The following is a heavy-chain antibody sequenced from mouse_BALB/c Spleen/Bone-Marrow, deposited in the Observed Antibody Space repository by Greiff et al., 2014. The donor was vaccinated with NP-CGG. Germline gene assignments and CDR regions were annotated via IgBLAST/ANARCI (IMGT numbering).Heavy chain of an antibody. Sequence: EVQRVESGGGLVQPGGSRKLSCAASGFTFSSFGMHWVRQAPEKGLEWVAYISSGSSTIYYADTVKGRFTISRDNPKNTLFLQMTSLRSEDTAMYYCARGAARATWFAYWGQGTLDTVSA. CDR3: ARGAARATWFAY. V-gene: IGHV5-17*02. D-gene: IGHD3-1*01. J-gene: IGHJ3*01. CDR2: ISSGSSTI. CDR1: GFTFSSFG.